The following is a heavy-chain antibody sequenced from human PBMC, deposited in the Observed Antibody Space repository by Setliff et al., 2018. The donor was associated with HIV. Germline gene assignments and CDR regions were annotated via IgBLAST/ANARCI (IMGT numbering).Heavy chain of an antibody. Sequence: SETLSLTCTVSGDSISRGGYYWSWIRQHPGGGLDWIGYISYSGSTFYDPSPKSRVTMSLDTSYNQFSLKLNSVTAADTAVYYCATGRLYYYMDVWGKGTTVTVSS. CDR2: ISYSGST. V-gene: IGHV4-31*02. J-gene: IGHJ6*03. CDR3: ATGRLYYYMDV. D-gene: IGHD1-1*01. CDR1: GDSISRGGYY.